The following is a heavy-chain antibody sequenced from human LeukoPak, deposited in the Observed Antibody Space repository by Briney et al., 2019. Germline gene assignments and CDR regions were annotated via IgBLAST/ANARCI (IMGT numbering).Heavy chain of an antibody. J-gene: IGHJ3*02. D-gene: IGHD3-22*01. V-gene: IGHV4-39*07. CDR3: ARDMIVVVTHDAFDI. CDR1: GGSISSSSYY. Sequence: PSETLSLTCTVSGGSISSSSYYWGWIRQPPGKGLEWIGSIYYSGSTYYNSSLKSRVTISVDTSKNQFSLKLSSVTAADTAVYYCARDMIVVVTHDAFDIWGQGTMVTVSS. CDR2: IYYSGST.